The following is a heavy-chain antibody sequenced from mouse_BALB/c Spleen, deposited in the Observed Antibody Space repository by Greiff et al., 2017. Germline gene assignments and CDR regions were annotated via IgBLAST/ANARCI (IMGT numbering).Heavy chain of an antibody. Sequence: DVKLVESGGGLVKPGGSLKLSCAASGFTFSDYYMYWVRQTPEKRLEWVATISDGGSYTYYPDSVKGRFTISRDNAKNNLYLQMSSLKSEDTAMYYCARGDYYGSSSHYYAMDYWGQGTSVTVSS. D-gene: IGHD1-1*01. CDR2: ISDGGSYT. J-gene: IGHJ4*01. V-gene: IGHV5-4*02. CDR1: GFTFSDYY. CDR3: ARGDYYGSSSHYYAMDY.